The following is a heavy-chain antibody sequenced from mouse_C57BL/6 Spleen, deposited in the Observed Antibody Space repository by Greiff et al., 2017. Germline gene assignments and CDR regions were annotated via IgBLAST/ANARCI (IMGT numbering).Heavy chain of an antibody. CDR2: INPSSGYT. J-gene: IGHJ2*01. CDR1: GYTFTSYW. CDR3: ARAIGHSNYDFFDY. D-gene: IGHD2-4*01. Sequence: QVQLKESGAELAKPGASVKLSCKASGYTFTSYWMHWVKQRPGQGLEWIGYINPSSGYTKYNQKFKDKATLTADKSSSTASMQLRSLTYADSAVDYCARAIGHSNYDFFDYWGQGTTLTVSS. V-gene: IGHV1-7*01.